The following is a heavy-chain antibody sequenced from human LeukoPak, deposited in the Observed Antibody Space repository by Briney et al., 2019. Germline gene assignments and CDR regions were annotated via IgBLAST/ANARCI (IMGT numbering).Heavy chain of an antibody. V-gene: IGHV3-33*01. Sequence: GRSLRLSCAASGFTFSSYGMHWVRQAPGKGLEWVAGIWYDGSNKYYADSVKGRFTISRDNSKNTLYLQMNSLRAEDTAVYYCARGKVVWWLNLDYWGQGTLVTVSS. D-gene: IGHD2-21*01. CDR2: IWYDGSNK. CDR3: ARGKVVWWLNLDY. J-gene: IGHJ4*02. CDR1: GFTFSSYG.